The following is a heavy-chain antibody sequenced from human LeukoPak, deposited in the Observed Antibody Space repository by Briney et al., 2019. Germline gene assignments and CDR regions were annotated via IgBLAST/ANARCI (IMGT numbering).Heavy chain of an antibody. D-gene: IGHD3-10*01. J-gene: IGHJ6*03. CDR3: ATDGPYGSGSYYSDCYYYMDV. Sequence: SVKVSCKASGGTFSSYAISWVRQAPGQGLEWMGGIIPIFGTANYAQKFQGRVTITTDESTSTAYMELSSLRSEDTAVYYRATDGPYGSGSYYSDCYYYMDVRGQRDHGHRLL. V-gene: IGHV1-69*05. CDR1: GGTFSSYA. CDR2: IIPIFGTA.